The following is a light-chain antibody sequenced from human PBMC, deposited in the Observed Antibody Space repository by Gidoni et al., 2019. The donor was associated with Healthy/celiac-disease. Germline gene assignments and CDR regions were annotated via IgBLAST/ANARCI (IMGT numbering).Light chain of an antibody. CDR2: DAS. J-gene: IGKJ4*01. CDR1: QDIINY. Sequence: DIQMTQSPSSLSASVGDRVTITCQASQDIINYLNWYQQKPGKAPKLLIYDASNLETGDPSRFSGRGSGTDFTFTISSLQPEDIATYYCQQYDNPPWLTFGGGTKVEIK. CDR3: QQYDNPPWLT. V-gene: IGKV1-33*01.